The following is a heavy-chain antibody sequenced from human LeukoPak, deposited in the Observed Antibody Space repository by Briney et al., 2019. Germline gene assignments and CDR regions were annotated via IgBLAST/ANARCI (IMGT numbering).Heavy chain of an antibody. V-gene: IGHV4-38-2*01. Sequence: KPSETLSLTCAVSGYSISSGYYWGWIRPPPGKGLEWIGSIYHSGSTYYNPSLKSRVTISVDTSKNQFSLKLSSVTAADTAVYYCATVVPAAKGDWYFDLWGRGTLVTVSS. CDR1: GYSISSGYY. CDR2: IYHSGST. J-gene: IGHJ2*01. D-gene: IGHD2-2*01. CDR3: ATVVPAAKGDWYFDL.